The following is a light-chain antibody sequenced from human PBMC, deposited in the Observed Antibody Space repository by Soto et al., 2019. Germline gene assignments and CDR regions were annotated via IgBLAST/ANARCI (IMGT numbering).Light chain of an antibody. Sequence: ETVMTQSPATLSVSPGERATLSCRAIQSVRSNLAWYQQKPDQAPRLLIYDASNRATGIPARFSGSGSGTDFTLTISSLEPEDFAVYYCQQRLTFGGGTKVDI. CDR2: DAS. CDR1: QSVRSN. J-gene: IGKJ4*01. CDR3: QQRLT. V-gene: IGKV3-11*01.